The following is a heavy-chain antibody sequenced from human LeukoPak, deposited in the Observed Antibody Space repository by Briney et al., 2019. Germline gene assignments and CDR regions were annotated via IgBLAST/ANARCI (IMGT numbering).Heavy chain of an antibody. Sequence: PGRSLRLSCAASGFTFSSSGMHWVRQATGKGLEGVAVISYDGGNKYYADSVKGRFPISRDNSKNTLYLQMNGLVPENTAVYSGAKWRRRGDDCGGFDYWGQGTLVTVSS. V-gene: IGHV3-30*18. J-gene: IGHJ4*02. CDR2: ISYDGGNK. CDR1: GFTFSSSG. D-gene: IGHD2-21*01. CDR3: AKWRRRGDDCGGFDY.